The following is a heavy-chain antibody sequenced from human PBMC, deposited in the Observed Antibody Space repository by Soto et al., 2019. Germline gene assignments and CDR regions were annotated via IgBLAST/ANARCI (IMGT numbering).Heavy chain of an antibody. J-gene: IGHJ4*02. D-gene: IGHD6-13*01. CDR2: ISAYNGNT. V-gene: IGHV1-18*01. Sequence: QVQLVQSGAEVKKPGASVKVSCKASGYTFTNYAFSWVRQAPGQGLEWMGWISAYNGNTNYPQKLQGRVTMTTDTSTSTAYMELRSLRSDDTSVSSGARDLAAAGPFDCRGQGTLVTVSS. CDR1: GYTFTNYA. CDR3: ARDLAAAGPFDC.